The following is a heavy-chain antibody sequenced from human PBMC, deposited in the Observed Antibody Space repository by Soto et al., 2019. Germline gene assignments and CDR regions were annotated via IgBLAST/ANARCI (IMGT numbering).Heavy chain of an antibody. J-gene: IGHJ4*02. CDR3: VNYIAGTPN. D-gene: IGHD2-15*01. CDR2: TRHKVENYNT. Sequence: VHLVESGGDLVQPGGSLTLSCAASGFSFSDHYMEWVRQAPGKGLEWVGRTRHKVENYNTEYAASVKGRFTISRDASKNSLYLQMNSLKTEDTAVYFCVNYIAGTPNWGQGTLVTVSS. V-gene: IGHV3-72*01. CDR1: GFSFSDHY.